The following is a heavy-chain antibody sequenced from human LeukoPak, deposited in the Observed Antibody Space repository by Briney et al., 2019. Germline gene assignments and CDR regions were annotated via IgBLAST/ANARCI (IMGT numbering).Heavy chain of an antibody. Sequence: ASVKVSCKASGYTFTSYDINWVRLATGQGLEWMGWMNPNSGNTGYAQKFQGRVTMTRNTSISAAYMELSSLRSEDTAVYYCARGRWYSSSLDYWGQGTLVTVSS. CDR3: ARGRWYSSSLDY. J-gene: IGHJ4*02. CDR2: MNPNSGNT. D-gene: IGHD6-13*01. CDR1: GYTFTSYD. V-gene: IGHV1-8*01.